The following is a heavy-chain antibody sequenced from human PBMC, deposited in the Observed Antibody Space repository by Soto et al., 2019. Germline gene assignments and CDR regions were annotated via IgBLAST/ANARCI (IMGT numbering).Heavy chain of an antibody. Sequence: PGGSLRLSCAASGFTFSNYAMSWVRQARGKGLEWVGRIKSKTDGGTTDYAAPVKGRFTISRDDSKTPPYMQTHRLQTADTAAYYCTTSSLLFASWGQGTLLTVSS. CDR3: TTSSLLFAS. D-gene: IGHD2-15*01. CDR2: IKSKTDGGTT. V-gene: IGHV3-15*01. CDR1: GFTFSNYA. J-gene: IGHJ4*02.